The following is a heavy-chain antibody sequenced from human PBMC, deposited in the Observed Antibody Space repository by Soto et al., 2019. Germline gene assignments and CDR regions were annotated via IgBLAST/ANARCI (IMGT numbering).Heavy chain of an antibody. J-gene: IGHJ5*02. V-gene: IGHV4-39*01. Sequence: QLQLQESGPGLVKPSETLSLTCTVSGGSISSSSYYWGWIRQPPGKGLEWIGSIYYSGSTYYNPSLKSRVTISVDTSKNQFSLKLSSVTAADTAVYYCARHSFRPVAGIWELNWFDPWGQGTLVTVSS. D-gene: IGHD6-19*01. CDR2: IYYSGST. CDR3: ARHSFRPVAGIWELNWFDP. CDR1: GGSISSSSYY.